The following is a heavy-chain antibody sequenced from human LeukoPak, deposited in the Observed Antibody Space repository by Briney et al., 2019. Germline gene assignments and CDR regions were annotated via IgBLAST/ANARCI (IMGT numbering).Heavy chain of an antibody. J-gene: IGHJ4*02. CDR3: AKRFAHNDY. V-gene: IGHV3-23*01. CDR2: ISGSGGST. CDR1: GFTFSSYA. D-gene: IGHD3-3*01. Sequence: PGGSLRLSCAASGFTFSSYAMSLVRQAPGKGLEWVSAISGSGGSTYYADSVKGRFTISSDNSKNTLYLQMNSLRAEDTAVYCCAKRFAHNDYWGQGTLVTVSS.